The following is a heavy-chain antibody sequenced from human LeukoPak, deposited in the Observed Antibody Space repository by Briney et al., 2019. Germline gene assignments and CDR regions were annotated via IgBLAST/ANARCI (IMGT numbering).Heavy chain of an antibody. J-gene: IGHJ6*03. CDR2: IYYSGST. V-gene: IGHV4-59*01. Sequence: PSETLSLTCTVSGGSISSYYWSWIRQPPGKGLEWIGYIYYSGSTNYNPSLKSRVTISVGTSKNQFSLKLSSVTAADTAVYYCARGGHYYYYMDVWGKGTTVTVSS. CDR3: ARGGHYYYYMDV. D-gene: IGHD3-16*01. CDR1: GGSISSYY.